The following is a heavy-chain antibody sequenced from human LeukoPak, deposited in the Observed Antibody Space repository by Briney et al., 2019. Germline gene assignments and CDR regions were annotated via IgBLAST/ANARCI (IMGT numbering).Heavy chain of an antibody. V-gene: IGHV1-8*01. Sequence: ASVKVSCKASGYTFTSYDINWVRQATGQGLEWMGWMNPNSGNTGYAQKFQGRVTMTRNTSISTAYMELSSLRSEDTAVYYCARDVRILCATCKRSDWFDPWGQGTLVTVS. CDR1: GYTFTSYD. CDR2: MNPNSGNT. D-gene: IGHD2/OR15-2a*01. J-gene: IGHJ5*02. CDR3: ARDVRILCATCKRSDWFDP.